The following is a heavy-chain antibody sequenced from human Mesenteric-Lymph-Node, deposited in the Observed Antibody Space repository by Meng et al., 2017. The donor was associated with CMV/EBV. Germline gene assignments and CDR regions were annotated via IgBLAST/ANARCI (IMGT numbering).Heavy chain of an antibody. CDR3: ARASIYYYHVDV. V-gene: IGHV4-39*07. CDR2: MFHGGST. Sequence: SETLSLTCIVSGGSITTGYYYWGWIRQPPGKGLEWIGSMFHGGSTNYNPSLKSRVTISLDPSKNQLSLKLNSVTAADTAVYYCARASIYYYHVDVWGQGTTVTVSS. J-gene: IGHJ6*02. CDR1: GGSITTGYYY.